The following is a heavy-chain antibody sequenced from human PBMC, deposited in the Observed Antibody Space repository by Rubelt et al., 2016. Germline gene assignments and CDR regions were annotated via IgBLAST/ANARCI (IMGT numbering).Heavy chain of an antibody. CDR2: ISTTSTYI. J-gene: IGHJ4*02. CDR3: ARDLGYLKDY. V-gene: IGHV3-21*02. D-gene: IGHD2-15*01. CDR1: GFSFSSYS. Sequence: EVQLVESGGGLVKPGGSLRLSCAASGFSFSSYSMNWVRQAPGKGLEWVSSISTTSTYIYYTDSVKGRFTISRDNAKNSLYLQINSLRAEDTAVYYCARDLGYLKDYWGQGTLVTVSS.